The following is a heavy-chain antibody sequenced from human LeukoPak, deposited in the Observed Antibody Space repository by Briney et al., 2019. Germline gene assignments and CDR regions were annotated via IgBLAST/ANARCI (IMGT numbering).Heavy chain of an antibody. CDR2: IHTGGAT. CDR1: GGSSTNYY. V-gene: IGHV4-4*07. Sequence: SETLSLTCTASGGSSTNYYWSWIRQPVGKGLEWIGRIHTGGATTYNPSLESRVTMSVDTSKNLVSLKMSSLTAADTAIYYCARGGAPEYWGQGTLVTVYS. CDR3: ARGGAPEY. J-gene: IGHJ4*02.